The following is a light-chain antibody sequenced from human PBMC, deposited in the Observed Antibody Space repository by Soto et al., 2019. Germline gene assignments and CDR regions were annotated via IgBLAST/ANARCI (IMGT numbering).Light chain of an antibody. CDR3: QQVKTYPRT. CDR2: SAS. V-gene: IGKV1-9*01. J-gene: IGKJ4*01. Sequence: DIHMTQSPSRLSASVGDRVTITFRASQNIRTYLNWYQQKPGRAPKLLIHSASALPSGVPSRFSGSGSGTEFTLTIDSLQPEDFATYYCQQVKTYPRTFGGGTKVDIK. CDR1: QNIRTY.